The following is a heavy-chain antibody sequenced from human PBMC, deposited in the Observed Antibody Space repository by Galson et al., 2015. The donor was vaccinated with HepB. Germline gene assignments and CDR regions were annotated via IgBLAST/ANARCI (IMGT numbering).Heavy chain of an antibody. Sequence: SVKVSCKASGYTFTSYAMHWVRQAPGQRLEWMGWINAGNGNTKYSQKFQGRVTITRDTSASTAYMELSSLRSEDTAVYYCARGPPRGSTSFRGDYWGQGTLVTVSS. D-gene: IGHD2-2*01. CDR1: GYTFTSYA. CDR3: ARGPPRGSTSFRGDY. CDR2: INAGNGNT. J-gene: IGHJ4*02. V-gene: IGHV1-3*01.